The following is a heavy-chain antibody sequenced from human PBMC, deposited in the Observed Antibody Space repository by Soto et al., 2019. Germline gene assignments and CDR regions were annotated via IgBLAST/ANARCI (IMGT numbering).Heavy chain of an antibody. CDR1: GFTFSRYA. V-gene: IGHV3-30-3*01. Sequence: PGGSLRLSCAASGFTFSRYAMHWVRQAPGKWLEWVAVISYDGSNKYYADSVKGRFTISRDNSKNTLYLQMNSLRAEDTAVYYCASVVGDYYFSGIGAWGQGTTVNVSS. J-gene: IGHJ6*02. CDR2: ISYDGSNK. CDR3: ASVVGDYYFSGIGA. D-gene: IGHD2-15*01.